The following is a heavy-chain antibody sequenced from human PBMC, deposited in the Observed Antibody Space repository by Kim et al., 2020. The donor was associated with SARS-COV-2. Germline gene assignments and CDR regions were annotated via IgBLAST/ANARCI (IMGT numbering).Heavy chain of an antibody. Sequence: SETLSLTCTVSGGSISTCYWSWIRLPPAQGLEWIGYVYYSGSTKYNPSLMSRITISVDTAKNQFSLKVSSVTAADTAMYYYSREKTIEGYKYFEHWGQGTLVTVSS. D-gene: IGHD5-12*01. CDR2: VYYSGST. CDR1: GGSISTCY. V-gene: IGHV4-59*13. CDR3: SREKTIEGYKYFEH. J-gene: IGHJ4*02.